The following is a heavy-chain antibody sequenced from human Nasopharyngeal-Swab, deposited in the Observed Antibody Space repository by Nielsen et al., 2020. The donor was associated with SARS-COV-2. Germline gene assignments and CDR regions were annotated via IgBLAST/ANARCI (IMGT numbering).Heavy chain of an antibody. Sequence: SETLSLTCTVSGGSISSGNYFWTWIRQPAGKGLEWIGRISTSGSTNYNPSLKSRVTISVDTSKNQFSLKLSSVTAADTAVYYCASEGYTYGSYYFDYWGQGTLVTVSS. CDR3: ASEGYTYGSYYFDY. D-gene: IGHD5-18*01. J-gene: IGHJ4*02. CDR1: GGSISSGNYF. V-gene: IGHV4-61*02. CDR2: ISTSGST.